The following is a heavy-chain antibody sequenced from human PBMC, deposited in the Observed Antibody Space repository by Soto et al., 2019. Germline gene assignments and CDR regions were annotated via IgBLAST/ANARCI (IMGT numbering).Heavy chain of an antibody. CDR1: GYTFTSYG. V-gene: IGHV1-18*01. CDR2: ISAYNGNT. J-gene: IGHJ6*03. D-gene: IGHD3-16*02. Sequence: QVPLVQSGAEVKKPGASVKVSCKASGYTFTSYGISWVQQAPGQGLEWMGWISAYNGNTNYAQKLQGRVTMTTDTSTSTAYMELRSLRSDDTAVYYCARGLIGGVIVDPYYMDVWGKGTTVTVSS. CDR3: ARGLIGGVIVDPYYMDV.